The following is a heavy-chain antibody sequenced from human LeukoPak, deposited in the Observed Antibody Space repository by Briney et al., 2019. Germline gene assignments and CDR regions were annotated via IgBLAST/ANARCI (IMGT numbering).Heavy chain of an antibody. V-gene: IGHV3-23*01. J-gene: IGHJ4*02. CDR3: AKDAVIVVVSRGGYFDY. CDR1: GFTFSSYA. Sequence: GGSLRLSCAASGFTFSSYAMSWVRQAPGKGLEWVSAISGSGGSTYYADSVKGRFTISRDNSKNTLYLQMNSLRAEDTAVYYCAKDAVIVVVSRGGYFDYWGQGTLVTVSS. D-gene: IGHD3-22*01. CDR2: ISGSGGST.